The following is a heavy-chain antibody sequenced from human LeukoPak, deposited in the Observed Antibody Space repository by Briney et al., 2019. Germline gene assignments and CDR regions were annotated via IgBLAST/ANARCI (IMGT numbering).Heavy chain of an antibody. D-gene: IGHD2-21*01. J-gene: IGHJ4*02. Sequence: PTATPTLMNTHYRVYMSAYEWSLVLGSPQIVQKWIGCINTKGETSYNPSLKSRVTTSVDTSKSQFSLRLTSVTAADTAVYYCATSNDAKIAPFDHWGQGAPVTVSS. CDR1: RVYMSAYE. CDR2: INTKGET. CDR3: ATSNDAKIAPFDH. V-gene: IGHV4-4*09.